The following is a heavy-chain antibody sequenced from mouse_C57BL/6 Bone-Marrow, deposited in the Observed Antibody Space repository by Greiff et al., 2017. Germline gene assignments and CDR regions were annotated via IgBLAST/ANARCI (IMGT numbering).Heavy chain of an antibody. Sequence: QVQLQQPGAELVKPGASVKMSCKASGYTFTSYWITWVKQRPGQGLEWIGDIYPGSGSTNYNEKFKSKATLTVDTSSSTAYMQLSSLTSEDSAVYYCARGDDYSNDPLYYYAMDYWGQGTSVTVSS. J-gene: IGHJ4*01. CDR1: GYTFTSYW. CDR2: IYPGSGST. D-gene: IGHD2-12*01. CDR3: ARGDDYSNDPLYYYAMDY. V-gene: IGHV1-55*01.